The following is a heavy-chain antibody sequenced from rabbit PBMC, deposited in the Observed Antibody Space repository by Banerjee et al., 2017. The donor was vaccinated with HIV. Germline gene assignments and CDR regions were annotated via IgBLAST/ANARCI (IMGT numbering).Heavy chain of an antibody. V-gene: IGHV1S40*01. CDR1: GFSFSSSYY. J-gene: IGHJ6*01. CDR2: IVAGSSGST. D-gene: IGHD7-1*01. CDR3: ASDRDGDAGYGSLAL. Sequence: QSLEESGGDLVKPGASLTLTCTASGFSFSSSYYMCWVRQAPGKGLEWIACIVAGSSGSTYYASWAKGRFTISSSTSLNTVDLKMTSLTVADTATYFCASDRDGDAGYGSLALWGPGTLVTVS.